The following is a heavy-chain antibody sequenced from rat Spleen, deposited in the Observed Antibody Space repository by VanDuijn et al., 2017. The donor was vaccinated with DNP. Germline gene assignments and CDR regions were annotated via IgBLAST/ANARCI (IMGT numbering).Heavy chain of an antibody. Sequence: EVQLVESGGGLVQPGRSLKLSCVASGFTFNNYWMTWVRQAPTKGLEWVATISTSGDSTYHRDSVKGRFTISRDNAKSSLYLQMNSLKSEDTATYYCARWPGYNPPYAMDAWGQGTSVTVSS. CDR1: GFTFNNYW. J-gene: IGHJ4*01. CDR3: ARWPGYNPPYAMDA. CDR2: ISTSGDST. D-gene: IGHD1-4*01. V-gene: IGHV5-25*01.